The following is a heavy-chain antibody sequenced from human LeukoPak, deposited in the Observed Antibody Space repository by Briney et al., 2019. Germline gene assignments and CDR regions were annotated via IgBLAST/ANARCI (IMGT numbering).Heavy chain of an antibody. J-gene: IGHJ4*02. Sequence: PAGGSLRLSCAASGFTFSSYAMHWVRQAPGKGLEWVAVISYDGSNKYYADSVKGRFTISRDNSKNTLYLQMNSLRAEDTAVYYCARDRERRDVGDYWGQGTLVTVSS. V-gene: IGHV3-30-3*01. CDR2: ISYDGSNK. D-gene: IGHD1-26*01. CDR3: ARDRERRDVGDY. CDR1: GFTFSSYA.